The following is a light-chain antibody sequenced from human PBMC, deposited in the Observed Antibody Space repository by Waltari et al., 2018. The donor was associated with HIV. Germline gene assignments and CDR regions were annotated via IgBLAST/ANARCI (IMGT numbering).Light chain of an antibody. J-gene: IGLJ2*01. CDR3: QTWDTGTVV. Sequence: QLVLTQSPSASASLGASVKLTCTLSSGHSNYAIAWHQQQPEKGPRYLMKVRPNGSHRKGDGIPDRFSGSSSGAERYLTISSLQSEDEADYYCQTWDTGTVVFGGGTKLTIL. CDR2: VRPNGSH. CDR1: SGHSNYA. V-gene: IGLV4-69*01.